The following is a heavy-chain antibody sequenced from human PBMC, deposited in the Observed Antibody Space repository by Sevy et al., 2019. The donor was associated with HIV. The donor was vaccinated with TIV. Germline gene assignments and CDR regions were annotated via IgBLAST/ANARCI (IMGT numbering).Heavy chain of an antibody. CDR1: GYSIGSGYF. J-gene: IGHJ4*02. V-gene: IGHV4-38-2*02. CDR3: ARDRAGATSYFDY. Sequence: SETLSLTCAVSGYSIGSGYFWGWIRQPPGKGLEWIGNIYHSGGTSYNPSLKSRVTISVDTSKNQFSLSLNSVTASDTAVYYCARDRAGATSYFDYWGLGTLVTVSS. CDR2: IYHSGGT. D-gene: IGHD1-26*01.